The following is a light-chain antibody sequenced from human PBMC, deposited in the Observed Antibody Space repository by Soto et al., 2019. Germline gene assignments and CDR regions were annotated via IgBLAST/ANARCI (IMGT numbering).Light chain of an antibody. J-gene: IGKJ4*01. Sequence: EIVLTQSPGTLSLSPGERATLSCRASQSVSSSFLAWYQQKPGQAPRRLIDGASSSATGIPDKFSVSGSGTDFTFTISRLEPEDFAVYYCQQYGSSLNCGGGTKVEIK. CDR2: GAS. V-gene: IGKV3-20*01. CDR1: QSVSSSF. CDR3: QQYGSSLN.